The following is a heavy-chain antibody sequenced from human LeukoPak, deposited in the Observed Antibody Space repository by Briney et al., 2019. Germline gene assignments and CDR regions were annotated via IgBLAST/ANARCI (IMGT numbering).Heavy chain of an antibody. D-gene: IGHD1-26*01. CDR1: GFTFSSYA. CDR2: ISGSGDNT. V-gene: IGHV3-23*01. J-gene: IGHJ5*02. CDR3: ARPRVGATGWFDP. Sequence: GGSLRLSCAASGFTFSSYAMNWVRQAPGKGLEWISSISGSGDNTYYADSVKGRFTISRDNSKNTLSLQMNSLRAEDTAVYYCARPRVGATGWFDPWGQGTLVTVSS.